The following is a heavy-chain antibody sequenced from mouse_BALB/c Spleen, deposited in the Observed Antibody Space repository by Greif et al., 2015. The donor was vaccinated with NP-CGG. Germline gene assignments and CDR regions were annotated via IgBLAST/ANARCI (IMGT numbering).Heavy chain of an antibody. D-gene: IGHD2-1*01. V-gene: IGHV1-7*01. CDR2: INPSTGYT. Sequence: VQLQESGAELAKPGASVKMSCKASGYTFTSYWMHWVKQRPGQGLEWIGYINPSTGYTEYNQKFKDKATSTADKSSSTAYMQLSSLTSEDSAVYYCARRDGNYYFDYWGQGTTLTVSS. CDR3: ARRDGNYYFDY. CDR1: GYTFTSYW. J-gene: IGHJ2*01.